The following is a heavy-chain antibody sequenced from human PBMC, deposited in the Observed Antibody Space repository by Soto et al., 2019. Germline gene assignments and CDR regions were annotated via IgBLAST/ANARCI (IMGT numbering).Heavy chain of an antibody. CDR3: VRERGLSSFYGMDV. V-gene: IGHV3-21*01. CDR1: GFTLTTYT. Sequence: PWGSLRLSCEASGFTLTTYTINFFRHSSWKWLEWVSSITSSSGHIYYADSVKGRFTISRDNARNSLYLQMNSLRAEDTAVYYCVRERGLSSFYGMDVWGQGTTVTVSS. CDR2: ITSSSGHI. J-gene: IGHJ6*02. D-gene: IGHD3-10*01.